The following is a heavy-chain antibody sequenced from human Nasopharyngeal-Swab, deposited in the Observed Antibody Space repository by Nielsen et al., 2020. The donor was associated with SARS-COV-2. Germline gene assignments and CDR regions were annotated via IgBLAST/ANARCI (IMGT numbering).Heavy chain of an antibody. Sequence: GESLKISCAASGFTFSSYSMNWVRQAPGKGLEWVSSISSSSSYIYYADSVKGRFTISRDNAKNSLYLQMNSLRAEDTAVYYCARDRTNDYYYYMDVWGKGTTVTFSS. V-gene: IGHV3-21*01. J-gene: IGHJ6*03. CDR3: ARDRTNDYYYYMDV. D-gene: IGHD1-1*01. CDR2: ISSSSSYI. CDR1: GFTFSSYS.